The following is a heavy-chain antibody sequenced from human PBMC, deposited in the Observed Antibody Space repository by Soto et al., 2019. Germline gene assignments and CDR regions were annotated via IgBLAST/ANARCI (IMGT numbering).Heavy chain of an antibody. J-gene: IGHJ4*02. Sequence: GGSLRLSCAASGFTFSSYAMSWVRQAPGKGLEWVSAISGSGGSTYYADSVKGRFTISRDNSKNTLYLQMNSLRAEDTAVYYCAKEASSWTLWPSGIDYWGQGTLVTVSS. D-gene: IGHD6-13*01. CDR2: ISGSGGST. V-gene: IGHV3-23*01. CDR3: AKEASSWTLWPSGIDY. CDR1: GFTFSSYA.